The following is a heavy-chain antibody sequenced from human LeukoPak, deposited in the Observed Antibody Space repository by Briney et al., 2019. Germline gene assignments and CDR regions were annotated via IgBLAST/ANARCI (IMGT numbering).Heavy chain of an antibody. D-gene: IGHD3-16*02. CDR2: INTNTGNP. CDR1: GYTFTSYA. J-gene: IGHJ4*02. V-gene: IGHV7-4-1*02. CDR3: ARGLPTEYDYVWGSYPHFDY. Sequence: GASVKVSCKASGYTFTSYAMNWVRQAPGQGLEWMGWINTNTGNPTYAQGFTGRFVFSLDTSVSTAYLQISSLKAEDTAVYYRARGLPTEYDYVWGSYPHFDYWGQGTLVTVSS.